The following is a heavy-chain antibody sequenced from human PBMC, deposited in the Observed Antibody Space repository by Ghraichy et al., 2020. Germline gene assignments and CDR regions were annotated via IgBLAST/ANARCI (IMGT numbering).Heavy chain of an antibody. J-gene: IGHJ4*02. Sequence: GGSLRLSCAASGFTFSGYDMHWVRQTPGKGLEWVAAISYDGSKRFYADSVKDRFTISRENSKNTLYLQMNSLRNDDTALYYCAKGSTSWPLDYWGQGSLVTVSS. CDR2: ISYDGSKR. CDR3: AKGSTSWPLDY. V-gene: IGHV3-30*18. D-gene: IGHD2-2*01. CDR1: GFTFSGYD.